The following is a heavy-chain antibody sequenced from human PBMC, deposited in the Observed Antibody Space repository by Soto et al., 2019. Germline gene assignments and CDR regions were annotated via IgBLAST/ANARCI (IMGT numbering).Heavy chain of an antibody. CDR3: ARTYYGSGSHFDY. Sequence: PSETLSLTCTVSGGSISSYYWSWIRQPPGKGLEWIGYIYYSGSTNYNPSLKSRVTISVDTSKNQFSLKLSSVTAADTAVYYCARTYYGSGSHFDYWGQGTPVTVSS. J-gene: IGHJ4*02. CDR1: GGSISSYY. CDR2: IYYSGST. V-gene: IGHV4-59*08. D-gene: IGHD3-10*01.